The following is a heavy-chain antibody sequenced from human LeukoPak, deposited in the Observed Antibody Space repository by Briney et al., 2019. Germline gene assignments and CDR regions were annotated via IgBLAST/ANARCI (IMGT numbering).Heavy chain of an antibody. CDR2: ISAYNGNT. Sequence: ASVKVSCKASGYTFTSYGISWVRQAPGQGLEWMGWISAYNGNTNYAQKLQGRVTMTTDTSTSTAYMELRSLRSDDTAVYYRARDHVITMVRGKIDYWGQGTLVTVSS. CDR3: ARDHVITMVRGKIDY. J-gene: IGHJ4*02. V-gene: IGHV1-18*01. CDR1: GYTFTSYG. D-gene: IGHD3-10*01.